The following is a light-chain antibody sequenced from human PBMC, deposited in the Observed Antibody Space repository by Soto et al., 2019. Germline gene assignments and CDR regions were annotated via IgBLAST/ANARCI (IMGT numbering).Light chain of an antibody. Sequence: QSALTQPPSVSGSPGQSVSISCTGTSSDVGNYNYVSWYQQLPGKAPKLMIFDVSRRPSGVPDRFSGSKSANTASLTISGLQAEDEADYYCCSYAGNNIVIFGGGTKLTVL. J-gene: IGLJ2*01. CDR2: DVS. CDR3: CSYAGNNIVI. CDR1: SSDVGNYNY. V-gene: IGLV2-11*01.